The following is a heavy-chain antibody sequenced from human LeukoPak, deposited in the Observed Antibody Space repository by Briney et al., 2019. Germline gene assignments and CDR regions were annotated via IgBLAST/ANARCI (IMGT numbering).Heavy chain of an antibody. CDR1: GYTFTGYY. D-gene: IGHD2-2*01. J-gene: IGHJ6*02. Sequence: ASVKVSCKASGYTFTGYYMHWVRQAPGQGLEWMGWINPNSGGTNYAQKFQGRVTMTRDTSISTAYLELSRLRSADTAVYYCASLSPAAIYYYYGMDVWGQGTTVTVSS. CDR3: ASLSPAAIYYYYGMDV. V-gene: IGHV1-2*02. CDR2: INPNSGGT.